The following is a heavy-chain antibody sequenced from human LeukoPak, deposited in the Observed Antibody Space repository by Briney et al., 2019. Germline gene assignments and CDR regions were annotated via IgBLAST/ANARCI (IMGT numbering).Heavy chain of an antibody. V-gene: IGHV4-34*01. J-gene: IGHJ4*02. CDR2: INHSGST. CDR3: ASATLEVGAFGY. CDR1: GGSFSGYY. D-gene: IGHD3-10*01. Sequence: SETLSLTCAVYGGSFSGYYWSWIRQPPGKGLEWIGEINHSGSTNYNPSLKSRVTISVDTSKNQFSLKLSSVTAADTAVYCCASATLEVGAFGYWGQGTLVTVSS.